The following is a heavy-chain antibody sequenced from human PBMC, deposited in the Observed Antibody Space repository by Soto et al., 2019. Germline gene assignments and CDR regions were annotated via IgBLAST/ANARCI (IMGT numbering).Heavy chain of an antibody. D-gene: IGHD3-10*01. CDR2: ISPAGSSI. V-gene: IGHV3-48*01. CDR3: AKDRGGSGAFDI. J-gene: IGHJ3*02. CDR1: GFSFSLYS. Sequence: EGQLVEFGGGLVKPGGSLRLSCAASGFSFSLYSYNWVRQAPGKGLEWLSYISPAGSSIYYADSVKGRFTISRDSARDSVYLQMNSLRAEDTAVYYCAKDRGGSGAFDIWGQGTMVTVSS.